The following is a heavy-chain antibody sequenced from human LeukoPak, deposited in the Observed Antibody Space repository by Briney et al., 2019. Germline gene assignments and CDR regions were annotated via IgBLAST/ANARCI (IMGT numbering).Heavy chain of an antibody. Sequence: PSETLSLTCSVSGVSISSYYWSWIRQPPGKGLEWIGYIYYGGSPNYNPSLKSRVTISVDTPKNQFSLKLTSVTAADTAVYFCARTVGSSGWTDYWGQGTPVTVSS. D-gene: IGHD6-19*01. V-gene: IGHV4-59*08. CDR1: GVSISSYY. CDR3: ARTVGSSGWTDY. CDR2: IYYGGSP. J-gene: IGHJ4*02.